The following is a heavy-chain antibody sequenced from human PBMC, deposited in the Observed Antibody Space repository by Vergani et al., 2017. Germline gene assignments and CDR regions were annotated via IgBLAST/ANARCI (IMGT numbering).Heavy chain of an antibody. CDR1: GFTFDDYA. J-gene: IGHJ4*02. Sequence: EVQLVESGGGLVQPGRSLRLSCAASGFTFDDYAMHWVRQAPGKGLEWVSGISWNSGSIGYADSVKGRFTISRDNAKNSLYLQMNSLRAEDTALYYCAKDRSTERVPYYFDYWGQGTLVTVSS. CDR2: ISWNSGSI. D-gene: IGHD2-2*01. CDR3: AKDRSTERVPYYFDY. V-gene: IGHV3-9*01.